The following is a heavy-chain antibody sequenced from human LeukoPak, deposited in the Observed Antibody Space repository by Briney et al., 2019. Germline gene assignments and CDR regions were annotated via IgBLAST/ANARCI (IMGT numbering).Heavy chain of an antibody. CDR2: INPNSGGT. J-gene: IGHJ4*02. CDR1: GYTFTGYY. Sequence: GASVKVSCKASGYTFTGYYIHWVRQAPGQGLEGMGRINPNSGGTNYAQKFQGRVTMTRDTSISTAYMELSRLRSDDTAVYYCARDIVGIGYYDSSGHEDYWGQGSLVTVSS. CDR3: ARDIVGIGYYDSSGHEDY. D-gene: IGHD3-22*01. V-gene: IGHV1-2*06.